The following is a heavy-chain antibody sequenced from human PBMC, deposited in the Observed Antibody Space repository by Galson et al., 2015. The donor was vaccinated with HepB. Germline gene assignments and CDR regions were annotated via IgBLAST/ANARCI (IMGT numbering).Heavy chain of an antibody. V-gene: IGHV5-51*01. CDR3: ARIIAVAGILDNYYGMDV. CDR1: GYSFTSYW. Sequence: QSGAEVKKPGESLKISFKGSGYSFTSYWIGWVRQMPGKGLEWMGIIYPGDSDTRYSPSFEGQVTISADKSISTAYLQWSSLKASDTAMYYCARIIAVAGILDNYYGMDVWGQGTTVTVSS. J-gene: IGHJ6*02. CDR2: IYPGDSDT. D-gene: IGHD6-19*01.